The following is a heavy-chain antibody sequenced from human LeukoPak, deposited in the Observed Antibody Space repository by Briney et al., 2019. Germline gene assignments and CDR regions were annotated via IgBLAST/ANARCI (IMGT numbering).Heavy chain of an antibody. J-gene: IGHJ3*02. CDR2: IYYSGSI. D-gene: IGHD3-3*01. CDR3: ARALGDYDFWSGTPTYDAFDI. Sequence: SQTLSLTCTVSGGSISSGDYYWSWIRQPPGKGLEWIGYIYYSGSIYYNPSLKSRVTISVDTSKNQFSLKLSSVTAADTAVYYCARALGDYDFWSGTPTYDAFDIWGQGTMVTVSS. CDR1: GGSISSGDYY. V-gene: IGHV4-30-4*08.